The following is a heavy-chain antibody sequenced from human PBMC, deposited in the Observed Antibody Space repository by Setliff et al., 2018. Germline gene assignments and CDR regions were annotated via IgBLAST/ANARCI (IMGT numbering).Heavy chain of an antibody. J-gene: IGHJ5*02. CDR1: GFTFSDYY. Sequence: PGGSLRLSCAASGFTFSDYYMSWIRQAPGKGLEWVSYITSSGTTTFYTDSVKGRFAISRDNARNSLYLQMNSLRVEDTAVYYCARDGYPGTSWGQGILVTVSS. V-gene: IGHV3-11*01. CDR3: ARDGYPGTS. CDR2: ITSSGTTT. D-gene: IGHD2-2*03.